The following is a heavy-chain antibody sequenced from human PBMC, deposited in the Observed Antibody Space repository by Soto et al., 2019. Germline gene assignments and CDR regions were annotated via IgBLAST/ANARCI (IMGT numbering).Heavy chain of an antibody. J-gene: IGHJ6*03. CDR3: GSTNYNPSLKSRVTISVDTSKNQFSLKLSSVTAADTAVYYCARGYPFYDFWSGYYRAPIYYYMDV. D-gene: IGHD3-10*01. V-gene: IGHV1-69*04. Sequence: SVKVSCKLSGGAFSNYAISWMRQDNGQGLEWMGRIIPILDITNYAQKFQDRVTITADKSTTTAYLELSSLRSEDTAIYYSGSTNYNPSLKSRVTISVDTSKNQFSLKLSSVTAADTAVYYCARGYPFYDFWSGYYRAPIYYYMDVWGKGTTVTVSS. CDR1: GGAFSNYA. CDR2: IIPILDIT.